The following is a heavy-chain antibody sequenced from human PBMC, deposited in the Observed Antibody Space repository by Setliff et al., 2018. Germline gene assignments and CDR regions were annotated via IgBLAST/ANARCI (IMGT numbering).Heavy chain of an antibody. CDR1: VYSISRDCH. CDR3: ARDVRYYYGSGSYYNDWFDP. Sequence: SETLSLTCAVSVYSISRDCHWGWIRQPPGKGLEWIGSIYYSGNTYYNASLKGRVTISGDTSKNQFSLKLSSVTAADTAVYYCARDVRYYYGSGSYYNDWFDPWGQGTLVTVSS. J-gene: IGHJ5*02. D-gene: IGHD3-10*01. V-gene: IGHV4-38-2*02. CDR2: IYYSGNT.